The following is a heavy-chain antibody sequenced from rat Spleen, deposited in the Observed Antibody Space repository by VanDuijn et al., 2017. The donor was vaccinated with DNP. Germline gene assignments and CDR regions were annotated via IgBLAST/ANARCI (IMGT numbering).Heavy chain of an antibody. CDR3: VRWNSGHFDY. Sequence: EVQLVESGGGLVQPGRSLKLSCAASGFTFTDYNMAWVRQAPKKGLEWVATISHGGSATYYRDSVKGRFSISRDIAKTTLYLQMDSLRSEDTATYYCVRWNSGHFDYWGQGVMVPVSS. V-gene: IGHV5-7*01. CDR2: ISHGGSAT. J-gene: IGHJ2*01. D-gene: IGHD4-3*01. CDR1: GFTFTDYN.